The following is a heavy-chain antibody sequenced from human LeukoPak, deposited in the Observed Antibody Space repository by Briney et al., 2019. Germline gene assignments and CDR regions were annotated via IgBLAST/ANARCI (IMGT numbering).Heavy chain of an antibody. CDR1: GYTFTSYG. CDR2: ISAYNGNT. V-gene: IGHV1-18*01. J-gene: IGHJ3*02. CDR3: ARRYQLGYAFDI. D-gene: IGHD2-2*01. Sequence: ASVKVSCKAPGYTFTSYGISWVRQAPGQGLEWMGWISAYNGNTNFAQKLQGRVTMTTDTSTSTAYMDLRSLRSDDTAVYYCARRYQLGYAFDIWGQGTMVTVSS.